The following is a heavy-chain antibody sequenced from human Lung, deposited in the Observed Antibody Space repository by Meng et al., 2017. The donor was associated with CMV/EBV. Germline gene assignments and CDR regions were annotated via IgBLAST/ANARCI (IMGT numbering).Heavy chain of an antibody. D-gene: IGHD3-3*01. J-gene: IGHJ4*02. Sequence: SXAGSGFTFSKYDMDWVRQAPGKGLEWVAFISYDGNNQYYADSVKGRFTISRDNSKNTLYLQMNSLRAEDTALYYCARAFPRSTSFGVVFDYWGQGXLVTVSS. CDR3: ARAFPRSTSFGVVFDY. CDR1: GFTFSKYD. V-gene: IGHV3-30*04. CDR2: ISYDGNNQ.